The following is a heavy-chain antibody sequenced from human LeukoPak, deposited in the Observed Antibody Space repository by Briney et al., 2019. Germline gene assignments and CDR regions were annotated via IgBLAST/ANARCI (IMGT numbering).Heavy chain of an antibody. CDR1: GYTFKTYA. V-gene: IGHV7-4-1*02. CDR2: MNTNTGDP. Sequence: ASVKVSCKTSGYTFKTYAINWVRQAPGHGLEWMGWMNTNTGDPTYAQGFTGRFVLSLDTSVSTAYLQISSLKAEDTAVYYCARDYYFYMDVWGTGTTVIVSS. J-gene: IGHJ6*03. CDR3: ARDYYFYMDV.